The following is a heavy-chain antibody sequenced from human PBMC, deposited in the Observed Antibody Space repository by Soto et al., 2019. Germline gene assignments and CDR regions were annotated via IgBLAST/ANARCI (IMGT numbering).Heavy chain of an antibody. J-gene: IGHJ4*02. D-gene: IGHD3-9*01. CDR1: GGSISSYY. CDR3: ARSDYDILTGYTYPAYFDY. CDR2: IYYSGST. Sequence: QVQLQESGPGLVKPSETLSLTCTVSGGSISSYYWSWIRQPPGKGLEWIGYIYYSGSTNYNPSVKSRVTLSVDTSKNQFSLKLSSVTAADTAVYYCARSDYDILTGYTYPAYFDYWGQGTLVTVSS. V-gene: IGHV4-59*01.